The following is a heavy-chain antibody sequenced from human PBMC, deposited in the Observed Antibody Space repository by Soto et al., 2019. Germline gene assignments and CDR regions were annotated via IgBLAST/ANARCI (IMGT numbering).Heavy chain of an antibody. CDR1: GFPFSSYA. J-gene: IGHJ4*02. CDR3: TRKFSSSSFYFDY. Sequence: PGGSLRLSCAASGFPFSSYAMSWVRHAPDKGLEWVSAVGFRGDTTYYADSVKGRFTISRDNSKNTLYLQMNSLRAEDTAVYYCTRKFSSSSFYFDYWGQGALVTVSS. D-gene: IGHD6-6*01. CDR2: VGFRGDTT. V-gene: IGHV3-23*01.